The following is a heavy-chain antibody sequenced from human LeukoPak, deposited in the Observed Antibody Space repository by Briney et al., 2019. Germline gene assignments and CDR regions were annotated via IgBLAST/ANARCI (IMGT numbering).Heavy chain of an antibody. D-gene: IGHD3-10*01. CDR1: GFTVSSNY. CDR2: IYSGGNT. Sequence: GGSLRLSCAASGFTVSSNYMSWVRQAPGKGLEWVSVIYSGGNTYYADSVKGRFTISGHNSQNTLYLQMISLRAEDTAVYYCARDSVFYGMDVWGQGTTVTVSS. V-gene: IGHV3-53*04. CDR3: ARDSVFYGMDV. J-gene: IGHJ6*02.